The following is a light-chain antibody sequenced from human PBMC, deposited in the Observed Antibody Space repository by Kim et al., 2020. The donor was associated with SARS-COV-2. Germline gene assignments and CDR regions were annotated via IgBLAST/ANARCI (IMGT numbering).Light chain of an antibody. V-gene: IGLV2-14*04. J-gene: IGLJ2*01. Sequence: GQSINIACSGSSSDIGTYNYVYWYRQNPGQAPKVLISDVSERPSGVSNRFSGSKSGNTASLTISGLQTEDEGDYYCSSYTSDTTLIFGGGTKVTVL. CDR1: SSDIGTYNY. CDR3: SSYTSDTTLI. CDR2: DVS.